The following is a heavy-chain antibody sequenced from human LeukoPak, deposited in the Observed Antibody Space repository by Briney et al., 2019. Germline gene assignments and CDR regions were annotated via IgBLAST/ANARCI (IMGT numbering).Heavy chain of an antibody. CDR2: IIPIFGTA. CDR1: GGTFSSYA. D-gene: IGHD5-18*01. J-gene: IGHJ4*02. Sequence: SVKVSCKASGGTFSSYAISWVRQAPGEALEWMGGIIPIFGTANYAQKYQGRVTITADESTSTGYMELSSLRSEDTAVYYCASKRGYSYGLDYWGQGTLVTVSS. CDR3: ASKRGYSYGLDY. V-gene: IGHV1-69*13.